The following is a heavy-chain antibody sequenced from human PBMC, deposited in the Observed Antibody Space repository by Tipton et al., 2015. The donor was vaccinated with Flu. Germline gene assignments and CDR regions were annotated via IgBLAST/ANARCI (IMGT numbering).Heavy chain of an antibody. D-gene: IGHD5-12*01. Sequence: QLVQSGAEVKKPGESLMISCKTSGYFFTSYWIAWVRQVPGKGLEWMGMIHPDVSDTRYSPSFQGHASMSADKSIRTAYLHVSSLKASDTAMYYCARRIVATIWAFDVWGQGTMVSVSS. CDR1: GYFFTSYW. J-gene: IGHJ3*01. CDR3: ARRIVATIWAFDV. V-gene: IGHV5-51*03. CDR2: IHPDVSDT.